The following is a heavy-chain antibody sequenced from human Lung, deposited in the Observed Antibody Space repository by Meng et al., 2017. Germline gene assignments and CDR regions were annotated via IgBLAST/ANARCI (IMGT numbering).Heavy chain of an antibody. Sequence: QVRLVQSGAEVKKPGASVKVSCKASGYTFTNYAMHWVRQAPGQGLEWMGWINAGSENTEYSQKFQGRVTLTRDTSATTAYMELRSLKSEDTATYYCARDIVVTFGELTTLDSWGQGTLVTVSS. J-gene: IGHJ4*02. D-gene: IGHD2-21*01. CDR2: INAGSENT. V-gene: IGHV1-3*01. CDR3: ARDIVVTFGELTTLDS. CDR1: GYTFTNYA.